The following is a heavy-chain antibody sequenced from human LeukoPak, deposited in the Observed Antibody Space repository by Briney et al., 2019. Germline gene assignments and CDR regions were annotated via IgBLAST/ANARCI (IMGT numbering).Heavy chain of an antibody. Sequence: GGSLRLSCAASGFTFSSHAVHWVRQAPGKGLESISVINSKGDSTHYANSVKDGFTISRDNSKNTLYLQMGSLRAEDMAVYYCARTADYSNYGPLDYWGQGTLVTVSS. CDR3: ARTADYSNYGPLDY. J-gene: IGHJ4*02. D-gene: IGHD4-11*01. V-gene: IGHV3-64*01. CDR2: INSKGDST. CDR1: GFTFSSHA.